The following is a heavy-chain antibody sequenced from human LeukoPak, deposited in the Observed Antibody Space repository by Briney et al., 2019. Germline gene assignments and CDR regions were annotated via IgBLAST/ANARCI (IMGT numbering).Heavy chain of an antibody. Sequence: PGGSLRLSCAASGFTFSSYWMHWVRQAPGKGLVWVSRINGDGSSTSYADSVKGRFTISRDNAKNTLYLQMNSLRAEDTAVYYCARGGLLSGYSGYDSRNWGQGTLVTVSS. CDR2: INGDGSST. CDR1: GFTFSSYW. V-gene: IGHV3-74*01. CDR3: ARGGLLSGYSGYDSRN. J-gene: IGHJ4*02. D-gene: IGHD5-12*01.